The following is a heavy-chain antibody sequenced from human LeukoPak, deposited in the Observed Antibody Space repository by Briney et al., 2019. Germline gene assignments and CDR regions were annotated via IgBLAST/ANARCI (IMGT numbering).Heavy chain of an antibody. D-gene: IGHD2-21*02. Sequence: GRSLRLSCAASGSTFSSYGMHWVRQAPGKGLEWVAVIWYDGSNKYYADSVKGRFTISRDNSKNTLYLQMNSLRAEDTAVYYCAKDGAPYLAYCDDDCYPNWFDPWGQGTLVTVSS. CDR1: GSTFSSYG. CDR2: IWYDGSNK. V-gene: IGHV3-33*06. CDR3: AKDGAPYLAYCDDDCYPNWFDP. J-gene: IGHJ5*02.